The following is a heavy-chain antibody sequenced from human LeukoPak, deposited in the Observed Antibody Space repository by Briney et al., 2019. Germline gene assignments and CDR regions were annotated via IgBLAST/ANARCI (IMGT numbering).Heavy chain of an antibody. CDR2: IYYTGST. CDR1: GDSIRSYY. J-gene: IGHJ4*01. V-gene: IGHV4-59*08. Sequence: TTSETLSLTCTVPGDSIRSYYWNWIRRPPGKGLEWIGYIYYTGSTSYNPSLKSRVTIPLDTSKSQFSLRLTSVTAADTAVYYCASHGSSGHDPLTWGQGTLVTVSS. CDR3: ASHGSSGHDPLT. D-gene: IGHD5-12*01.